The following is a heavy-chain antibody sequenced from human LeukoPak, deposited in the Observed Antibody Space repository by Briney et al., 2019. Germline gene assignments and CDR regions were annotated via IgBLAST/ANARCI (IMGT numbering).Heavy chain of an antibody. CDR2: IYHSGST. Sequence: SETLSLTCTVSGYSISSGYYWGWIRQPPGKGLEWIGSIYHSGSTYYNPSLKSRVTISVDTSKNQFSLKLRSVNVADTAVYYCARRWNYKDAFDIWGQGTLVTVSS. J-gene: IGHJ3*02. CDR1: GYSISSGYY. D-gene: IGHD1-7*01. CDR3: ARRWNYKDAFDI. V-gene: IGHV4-38-2*02.